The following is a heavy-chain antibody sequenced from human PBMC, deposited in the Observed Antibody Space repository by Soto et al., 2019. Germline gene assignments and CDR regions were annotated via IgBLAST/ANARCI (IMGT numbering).Heavy chain of an antibody. CDR3: GRDNGREQYYDSSGYWYYFDY. CDR2: IYYSGST. V-gene: IGHV4-59*01. Sequence: SETLSLTCTVSGGSISSYYWSWIRQPPGKGLEWIGYIYYSGSTNYNPSLKSRVTISVDTSKNQFSLKLSSVTAADTAVYYCGRDNGREQYYDSSGYWYYFDYWGQGTLVTVSS. J-gene: IGHJ4*02. D-gene: IGHD3-22*01. CDR1: GGSISSYY.